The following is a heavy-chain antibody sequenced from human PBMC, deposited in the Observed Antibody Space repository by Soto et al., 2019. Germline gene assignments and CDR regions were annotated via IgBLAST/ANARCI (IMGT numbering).Heavy chain of an antibody. D-gene: IGHD6-13*01. V-gene: IGHV4-30-2*01. CDR1: GGSISGTTYS. CDR3: ARGQGAAAGHSNFDY. CDR2: IYDSGNT. J-gene: IGHJ4*02. Sequence: QLQLQESGSGLVKPSQTLSLTCAVSGGSISGTTYSWSWIRQPPGKGLEWIGYIYDSGNTYYNPSLKSQFSISVDRSKNQFCLKLSAVTAADTAVYYCARGQGAAAGHSNFDYWGQGALVTVSS.